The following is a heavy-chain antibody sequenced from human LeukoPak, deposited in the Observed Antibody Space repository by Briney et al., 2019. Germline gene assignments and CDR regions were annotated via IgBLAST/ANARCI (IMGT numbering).Heavy chain of an antibody. D-gene: IGHD1-26*01. V-gene: IGHV1-2*02. CDR2: INPNSGGT. Sequence: ASVKVSCKASGYTFTGYYMHWVRQAPGQGLEWMGWINPNSGGTNYAQKFQGRVTMTRDTSISTAYMELSRLRSDDTAVYYCATNSGNYYGAFDIWGQGTMVTVSS. CDR3: ATNSGNYYGAFDI. CDR1: GYTFTGYY. J-gene: IGHJ3*02.